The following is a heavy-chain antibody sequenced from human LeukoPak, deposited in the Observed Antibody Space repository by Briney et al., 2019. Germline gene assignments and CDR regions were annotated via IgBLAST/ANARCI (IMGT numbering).Heavy chain of an antibody. Sequence: ASVKVSCKASGGTFSSYAISWVRQAPGQGLEWMGWINTKTGNPTYAQGFTGRFVFSLDTSVSTAYLQISSLKAEDTAVYYCARFYDFWSGYFPPYYYYYAMDVWGQGTTVYVSS. D-gene: IGHD3-3*01. CDR2: INTKTGNP. CDR3: ARFYDFWSGYFPPYYYYYAMDV. CDR1: GGTFSSYA. V-gene: IGHV7-4-1*02. J-gene: IGHJ6*02.